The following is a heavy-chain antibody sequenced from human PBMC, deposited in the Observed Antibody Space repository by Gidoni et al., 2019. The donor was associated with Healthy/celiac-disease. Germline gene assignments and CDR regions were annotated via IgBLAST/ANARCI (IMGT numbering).Heavy chain of an antibody. D-gene: IGHD1-26*01. CDR1: GFSSSSTY. CDR3: ARDSDGSYYYGMDV. V-gene: IGHV3-53*02. J-gene: IGHJ6*02. Sequence: EVQLVETGGGLIQPGGSLRLSGAASGFSSSSTYMSWVRQAPGKGLEWVPVIDIGGSTDYADSGSGRFTIASDNSKNTLYLQMNSLRAEDTAVYYCARDSDGSYYYGMDVWGQGTTVTVSS. CDR2: IDIGGST.